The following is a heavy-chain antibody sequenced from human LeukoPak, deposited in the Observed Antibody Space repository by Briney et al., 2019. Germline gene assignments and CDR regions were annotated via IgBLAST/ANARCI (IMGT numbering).Heavy chain of an antibody. CDR2: VRYDGSQK. CDR3: AKGGARLHSYYFDY. Sequence: GGSLRLSCAASGCTFSSYDMYWVRQAPGKGLDWVAFVRYDGSQKYYADSVKGRFTLSRDNSKNTLYLQMNSLRAEDTAVFYCAKGGARLHSYYFDYWGQGTLVTVSP. D-gene: IGHD1-26*01. CDR1: GCTFSSYD. J-gene: IGHJ4*02. V-gene: IGHV3-30*02.